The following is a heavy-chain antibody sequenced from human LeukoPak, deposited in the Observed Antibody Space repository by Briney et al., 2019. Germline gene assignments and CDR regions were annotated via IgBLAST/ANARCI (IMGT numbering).Heavy chain of an antibody. CDR1: GGSISSSSYY. V-gene: IGHV4-61*02. CDR3: ARGSYGHIDH. J-gene: IGHJ4*02. Sequence: SETLSLTCTVSGGSISSSSYYWIWIRQPAGKGLEWIGRIYISDNTNYYNPSLKSRVTVSPDTSKNQFSLKLSSVTAADTAVYYCARGSYGHIDHWGQGLLVTVSS. CDR2: IYISDNT. D-gene: IGHD3-16*01.